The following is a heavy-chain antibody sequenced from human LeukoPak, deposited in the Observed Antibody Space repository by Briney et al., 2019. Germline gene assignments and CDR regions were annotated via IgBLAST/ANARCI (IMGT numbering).Heavy chain of an antibody. CDR1: GGSICSYY. D-gene: IGHD5-18*01. Sequence: PSETLSLTCTVSGGSICSYYWSWIRQPPGKGLEWIGYIYYSGSTNYNPSLKSRVTISVDTSKNQFSLKLSSVTAADTAVYYCARERDTALGFDYWGQGTLVTVSS. V-gene: IGHV4-59*01. CDR3: ARERDTALGFDY. J-gene: IGHJ4*02. CDR2: IYYSGST.